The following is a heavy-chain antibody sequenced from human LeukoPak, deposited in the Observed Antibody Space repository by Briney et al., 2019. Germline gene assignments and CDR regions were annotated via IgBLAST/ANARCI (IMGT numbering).Heavy chain of an antibody. V-gene: IGHV1-46*01. CDR2: INPSGGST. CDR1: GYTFTSYY. Sequence: ASVKVSCKASGYTFTSYYMHWVRQPPGQGLEWMGIINPSGGSTSYAQKFQGRVTMTRDTSTSTVYMELSSLRSEDTAVYYGARDEWGGLGTTVTTAYWGQGTLVTVSS. D-gene: IGHD4-17*01. J-gene: IGHJ4*02. CDR3: ARDEWGGLGTTVTTAY.